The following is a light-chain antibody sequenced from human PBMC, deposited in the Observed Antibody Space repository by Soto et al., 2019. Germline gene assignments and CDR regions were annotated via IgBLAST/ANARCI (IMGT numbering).Light chain of an antibody. CDR1: SSDVGGYNY. V-gene: IGLV2-14*01. J-gene: IGLJ1*01. CDR2: DVS. Sequence: QSALTQPASVSGSPGQSITLSCTGTSSDVGGYNYVSWYQQHPGKAPKLMIYDVSNRPSGVSNRFSGSKSGNTASLTISGLQAEDEADYYCSSYTRSGFYVFGTGTKVTVL. CDR3: SSYTRSGFYV.